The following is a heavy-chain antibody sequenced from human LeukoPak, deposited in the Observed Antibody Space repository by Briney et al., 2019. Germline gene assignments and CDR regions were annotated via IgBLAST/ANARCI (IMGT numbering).Heavy chain of an antibody. CDR3: ARDRTAVQYYDSSGYYKAFDM. CDR1: GGTFNNYP. V-gene: IGHV1-69*06. CDR2: IIPIFGTA. Sequence: GASVNVSCKASGGTFNNYPITWVRQAPGQGLEWMGRIIPIFGTATYAQKFQGRVTITEDKSTSTAYMELSSLRSEDTAVYYCARDRTAVQYYDSSGYYKAFDMWGQGTMVTVSS. J-gene: IGHJ3*02. D-gene: IGHD3-22*01.